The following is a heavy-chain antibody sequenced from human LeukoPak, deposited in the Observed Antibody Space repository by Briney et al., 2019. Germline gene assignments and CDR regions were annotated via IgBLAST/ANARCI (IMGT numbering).Heavy chain of an antibody. CDR2: IIPIFGTA. V-gene: IGHV1-69*13. J-gene: IGHJ4*02. CDR3: AVGAGYQLPPGGY. D-gene: IGHD2-2*01. CDR1: GGTFSSYA. Sequence: SVKVSCKACGGTFSSYAISWVRQAPGQGLEWMGGIIPIFGTANYAQKFQGRVTITADESTSTAYMELSSLRSEDTAVYYCAVGAGYQLPPGGYWGQGTLVTVSS.